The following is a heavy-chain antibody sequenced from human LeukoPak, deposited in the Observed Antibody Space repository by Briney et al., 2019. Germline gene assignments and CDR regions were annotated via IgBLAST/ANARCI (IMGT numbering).Heavy chain of an antibody. Sequence: ASVKVSCKASGYTFTGYYMHWVRQAPGQGLEWMGWINPNSGGTNYAQKFQGRVTMTTDTSISTAYMDLSRLRSDDTAVCYCARERYYASGSVYNRIDYWGQGTLVTVSS. CDR1: GYTFTGYY. J-gene: IGHJ4*02. CDR3: ARERYYASGSVYNRIDY. D-gene: IGHD3-10*01. V-gene: IGHV1-2*02. CDR2: INPNSGGT.